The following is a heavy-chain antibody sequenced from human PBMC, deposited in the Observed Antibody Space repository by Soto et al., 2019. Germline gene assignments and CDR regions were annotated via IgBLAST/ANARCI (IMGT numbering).Heavy chain of an antibody. Sequence: QVQLVESGGGVVQPGRSLRLSCAASGFTFSSYGMHWVRQAPGKGLEWVAVISYDGSNKYYADSVKGRFTISRDNSKNTLYLQMNSLRAEDTALYYCAKDSRIQLWYYYGMDVWGQGTTVTVSS. CDR3: AKDSRIQLWYYYGMDV. V-gene: IGHV3-30*18. CDR2: ISYDGSNK. CDR1: GFTFSSYG. J-gene: IGHJ6*02. D-gene: IGHD5-18*01.